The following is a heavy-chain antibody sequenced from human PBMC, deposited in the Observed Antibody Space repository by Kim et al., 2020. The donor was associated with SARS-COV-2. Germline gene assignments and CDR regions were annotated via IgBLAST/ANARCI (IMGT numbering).Heavy chain of an antibody. J-gene: IGHJ2*01. Sequence: ADSVKGRFTISRNNSKNTLYLQRNSVRAEDTAVYYCAKDVARLWSWYFDLWGRGTLVTVSS. CDR3: AKDVARLWSWYFDL. V-gene: IGHV3-23*01. D-gene: IGHD2-21*01.